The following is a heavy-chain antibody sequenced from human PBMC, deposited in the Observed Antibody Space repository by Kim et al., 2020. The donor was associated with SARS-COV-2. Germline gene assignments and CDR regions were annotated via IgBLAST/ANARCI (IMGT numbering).Heavy chain of an antibody. Sequence: ASVKVSCKASGYTFTSYYMHWVRQAPGQGLEWMGIINPSGGSTSYAKKFQGRVTMTRDTSTSTVYMELSSLRSEDTAVYYCARDMATTVVTRGYYYYGMDVWGQGTTVTVSS. CDR1: GYTFTSYY. V-gene: IGHV1-46*01. CDR3: ARDMATTVVTRGYYYYGMDV. D-gene: IGHD2-15*01. J-gene: IGHJ6*02. CDR2: INPSGGST.